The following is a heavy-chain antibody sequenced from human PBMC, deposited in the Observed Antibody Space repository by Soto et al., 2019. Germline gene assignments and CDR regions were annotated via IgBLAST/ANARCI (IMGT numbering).Heavy chain of an antibody. CDR1: GGSISSGGYY. Sequence: QVQLQESGPGLVKPSQTLSLTCTVSGGSISSGGYYWSWIRQHPGKGLEWIGYIYYSGNTYYIPSLKSRVTISVDTSKNQISLKLNSVTAADTAVYYCARGIYSTSSFFDSWGQGTLVTVSS. CDR2: IYYSGNT. V-gene: IGHV4-30-4*08. CDR3: ARGIYSTSSFFDS. D-gene: IGHD6-6*01. J-gene: IGHJ4*02.